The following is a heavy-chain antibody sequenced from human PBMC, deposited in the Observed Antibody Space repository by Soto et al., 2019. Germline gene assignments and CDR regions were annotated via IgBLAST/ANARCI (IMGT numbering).Heavy chain of an antibody. CDR3: VRTSLVVAAATREDY. CDR1: GFTFSSYS. D-gene: IGHD2-15*01. Sequence: GGSLRLSCAASGFTFSSYSMHWVRQAPGKGLEWVSCISSSSSSTSYADSVKGRFTISRDNAKNTLYLQMNSLRAEDTAVYYCVRTSLVVAAATREDYWGQGTLVTVSS. J-gene: IGHJ4*02. CDR2: ISSSSSST. V-gene: IGHV3-74*01.